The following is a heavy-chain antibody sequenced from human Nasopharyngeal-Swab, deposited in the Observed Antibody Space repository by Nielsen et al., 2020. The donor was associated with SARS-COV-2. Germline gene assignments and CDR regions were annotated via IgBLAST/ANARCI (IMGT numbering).Heavy chain of an antibody. D-gene: IGHD1-26*01. CDR1: GYTFTSYY. J-gene: IGHJ6*03. V-gene: IGHV1-46*01. CDR2: INPSGGST. Sequence: ASVKVSCKASGYTFTSYYMHWVRQAPGQGLEWMGIINPSGGSTSYAQKFQGRVTMTTDTSTSTAYMELRSLRSDDTAVYYCARSLGNSGYYYMDVWGKGTTVTVSS. CDR3: ARSLGNSGYYYMDV.